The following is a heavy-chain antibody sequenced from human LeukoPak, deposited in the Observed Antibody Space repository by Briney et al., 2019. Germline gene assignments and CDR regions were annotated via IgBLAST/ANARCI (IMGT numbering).Heavy chain of an antibody. J-gene: IGHJ6*02. CDR3: ARTPVAAAGASYYYYGMDV. CDR2: IYYSGST. Sequence: PSETLSLTCTVSGGSISSYYWSWIRQHPGKGLEWIGYIYYSGSTNYNPSLKSRVTISVDTSKNQFSLKLSSVTAADTAVYYCARTPVAAAGASYYYYGMDVWGQGTTVTVSS. CDR1: GGSISSYY. D-gene: IGHD6-13*01. V-gene: IGHV4-59*08.